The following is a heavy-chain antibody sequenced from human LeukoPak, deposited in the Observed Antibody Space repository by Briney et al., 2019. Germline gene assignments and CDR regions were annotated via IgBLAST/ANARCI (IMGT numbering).Heavy chain of an antibody. Sequence: SETLSLTCAVYGGSFSGYYWSWIRQPPGKGLEWIGEINHSGSTNYNPSLKSRVTISVDTSKNQFSLKLSSVTAADTAVYYCARGEMATIGDWGQGTLVTVSS. CDR2: INHSGST. J-gene: IGHJ4*02. CDR3: ARGEMATIGD. D-gene: IGHD5-24*01. CDR1: GGSFSGYY. V-gene: IGHV4-34*01.